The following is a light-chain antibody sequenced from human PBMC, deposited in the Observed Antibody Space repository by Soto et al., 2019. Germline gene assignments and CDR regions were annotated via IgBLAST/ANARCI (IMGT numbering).Light chain of an antibody. CDR1: SSDVGGYNY. Sequence: QSALTQPRSVSGSPGQSVTISCTGTSSDVGGYNYVSWYQQHPGKAPKLMIYDVSKRPSGVPDRFSGSKSGNTASLTISGLQAEDEADYYCCSYAGGYTSVVFGGGTKVTVL. J-gene: IGLJ2*01. CDR3: CSYAGGYTSVV. CDR2: DVS. V-gene: IGLV2-11*01.